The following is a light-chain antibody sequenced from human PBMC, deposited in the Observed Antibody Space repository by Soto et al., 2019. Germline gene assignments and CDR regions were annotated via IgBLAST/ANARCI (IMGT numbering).Light chain of an antibody. CDR2: DAS. CDR1: QSVSSY. V-gene: IGKV3-11*01. Sequence: EIVLTQSPATLSLSPGERATLSCRASQSVSSYLAWYQQKPGQAPRLLIYDASNRATGIPARFSGSGSGTDFTLTISSLEPEDFAVYYCQQRSYWPPTFGHGTKVEIK. CDR3: QQRSYWPPT. J-gene: IGKJ1*01.